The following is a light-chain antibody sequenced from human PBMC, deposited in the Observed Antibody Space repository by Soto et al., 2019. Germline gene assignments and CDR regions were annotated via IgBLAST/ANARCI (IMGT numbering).Light chain of an antibody. CDR3: QQYAAGSPLT. Sequence: EIMLTQSPGTLSLSPGERATLSCRASQSVSSSLAWYQQKPGLAPTLLISDASSRASGVPDRFTGGGSGTDFTLTIRRLEPEDFALYYCQQYAAGSPLTFGQGTRLEIK. J-gene: IGKJ5*01. CDR2: DAS. V-gene: IGKV3-20*01. CDR1: QSVSSS.